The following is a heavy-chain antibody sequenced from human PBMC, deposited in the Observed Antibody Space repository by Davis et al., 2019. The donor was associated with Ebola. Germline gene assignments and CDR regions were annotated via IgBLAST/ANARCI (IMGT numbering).Heavy chain of an antibody. CDR2: ISSSSSYI. D-gene: IGHD4-11*01. CDR1: GFTFSSYS. Sequence: PGGSLRLSCAASGFTFSSYSMNWVRQAPGKGLEWVSSISSSSSYIYYADSVKGRFTISRDNAKNSLYLQMNSLRAEDTAVYYCVVLMTTVTDFDYWGQGTLVTVSS. CDR3: VVLMTTVTDFDY. J-gene: IGHJ4*02. V-gene: IGHV3-21*01.